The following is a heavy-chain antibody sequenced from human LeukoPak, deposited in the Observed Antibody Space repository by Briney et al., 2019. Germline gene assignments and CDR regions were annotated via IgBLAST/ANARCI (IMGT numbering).Heavy chain of an antibody. J-gene: IGHJ5*02. CDR2: IRYDGSNK. V-gene: IGHV3-30*02. D-gene: IGHD1-26*01. CDR3: ARAGWGNLDSWFDP. Sequence: GGSLRLSCAASGFTFSNYGMHWVRQAPGKGLEWVAFIRYDGSNKYYADSVKGRFTISRDNSKNTLYLQMNSLRAEDTAVYYCARAGWGNLDSWFDPWGQGTLVTVSS. CDR1: GFTFSNYG.